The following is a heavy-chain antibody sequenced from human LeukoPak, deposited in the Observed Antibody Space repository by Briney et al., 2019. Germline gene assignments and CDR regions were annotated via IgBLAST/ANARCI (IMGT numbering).Heavy chain of an antibody. J-gene: IGHJ4*02. V-gene: IGHV3-30*01. CDR1: GLTFSSYA. CDR3: ARTKYSSSSYYFDY. CDR2: ISYDGSNK. D-gene: IGHD6-6*01. Sequence: PGRSLRLSCAASGLTFSSYAMHWVRQAPGKGLEWVAVISYDGSNKYYADSVKGRFTISRDNSKNTLYLQMNSLRAEDTAVYYCARTKYSSSSYYFDYWGQGTLVTVSS.